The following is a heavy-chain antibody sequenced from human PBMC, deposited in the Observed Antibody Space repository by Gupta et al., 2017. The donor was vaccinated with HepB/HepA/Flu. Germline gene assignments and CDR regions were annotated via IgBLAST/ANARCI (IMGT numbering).Heavy chain of an antibody. CDR1: GFTFSRFS. CDR3: AKDFRQQLATYYFDY. J-gene: IGHJ4*02. V-gene: IGHV3-30*18. D-gene: IGHD2-15*01. Sequence: QVQLVESGGGVVQPGRSLRLPCVASGFTFSRFSMHWVRQVPGKGLEWVAVISYDGKTKYYTDSVKGRFTISRDNSNNSVHLQMDSLRPEDAALYYCAKDFRQQLATYYFDYWGQGTLVTASS. CDR2: ISYDGKTK.